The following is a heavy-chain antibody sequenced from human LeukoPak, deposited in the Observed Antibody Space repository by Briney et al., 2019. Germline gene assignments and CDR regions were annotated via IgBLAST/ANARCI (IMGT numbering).Heavy chain of an antibody. D-gene: IGHD2-21*02. V-gene: IGHV4-31*03. CDR1: GGSISSGSYY. CDR2: IYYSGST. Sequence: PSETLSLTCTVSGGSISSGSYYWSWIRQHPGKGLEWIGYIYYSGSTYYNPSLKSRVTISVDTSKNQFSLKLSSVTAADTAVYYCAIKTVVTDAFDIWGQGTMVTVSS. J-gene: IGHJ3*02. CDR3: AIKTVVTDAFDI.